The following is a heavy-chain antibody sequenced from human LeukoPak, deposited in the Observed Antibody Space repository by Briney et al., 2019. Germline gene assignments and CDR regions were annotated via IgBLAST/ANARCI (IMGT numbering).Heavy chain of an antibody. CDR1: GFTFNSYA. D-gene: IGHD4-17*01. CDR2: ISGSGGST. J-gene: IGHJ4*02. V-gene: IGHV3-23*01. CDR3: AKSAHWTVTPENYFDY. Sequence: GGSLRLSCAVSGFTFNSYAMSWVRQAPGKGLEWVSAISGSGGSTYYADSVKGRFTISRDNSKNTLYLQMNSLRAEDTAVYYCAKSAHWTVTPENYFDYWGQGTLVTVSS.